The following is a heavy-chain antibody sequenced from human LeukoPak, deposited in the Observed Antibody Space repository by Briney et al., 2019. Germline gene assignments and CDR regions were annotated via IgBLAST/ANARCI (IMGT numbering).Heavy chain of an antibody. V-gene: IGHV4-4*07. CDR3: ARDPAPWNSGADWFDP. CDR1: GGFISSYY. Sequence: SETLSLTCTVSGGFISSYYWSWIRQPARKGLEWIGRFCTSGSANYNPSLKSRVTMSVDTSKNHFSLKLSSVTAADTAVYYCARDPAPWNSGADWFDPWGQGTLVTVSS. J-gene: IGHJ5*02. D-gene: IGHD1/OR15-1a*01. CDR2: FCTSGSA.